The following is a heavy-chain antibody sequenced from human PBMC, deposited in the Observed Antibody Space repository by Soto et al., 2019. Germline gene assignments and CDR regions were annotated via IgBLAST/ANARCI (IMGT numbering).Heavy chain of an antibody. V-gene: IGHV3-23*01. Sequence: PGGSLILSCVASGFTFSNYAMSWVRQAPRKGLEWVSGVSGSGGTTDYADSVKGRLTISRDNSRSTVYLQLNSLRAEDTAFYYCAKDRYYYASGNYDFWGLGTLVTVSS. J-gene: IGHJ4*02. CDR2: VSGSGGTT. CDR3: AKDRYYYASGNYDF. CDR1: GFTFSNYA. D-gene: IGHD3-10*01.